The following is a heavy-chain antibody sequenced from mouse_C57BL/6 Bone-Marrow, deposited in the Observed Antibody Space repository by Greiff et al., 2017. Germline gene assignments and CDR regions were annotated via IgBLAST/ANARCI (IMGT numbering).Heavy chain of an antibody. V-gene: IGHV1-72*01. J-gene: IGHJ2*01. Sequence: QVQLKQPGAELVKPGASVMLSCKASGYTFTSYWMHWVKQRPCRGLEWIGRIDPYRGGTMYNEKFQRKATQTEAKPSSTDYMQLSSLSSEDSAVYYCARWVYDGYFDYWGQGTTLTVSS. CDR3: ARWVYDGYFDY. CDR2: IDPYRGGT. CDR1: GYTFTSYW. D-gene: IGHD2-14*01.